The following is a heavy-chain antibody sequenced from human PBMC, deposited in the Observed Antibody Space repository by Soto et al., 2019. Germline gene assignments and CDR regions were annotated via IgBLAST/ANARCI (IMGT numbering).Heavy chain of an antibody. CDR3: GRSTERANVPAY. V-gene: IGHV4-59*01. Sequence: QVQLQESGPGLLKPSETLSLTCTVSGVSISNYYWTWIRQPPGKGLEWIGYIYDSGSTNYNPSLKSRVTISVDTSQNQFSLKLSSVTAADKAVEYCGRSTERANVPAYWGQGTMVTVSS. D-gene: IGHD1-26*01. CDR2: IYDSGST. CDR1: GVSISNYY. J-gene: IGHJ4*02.